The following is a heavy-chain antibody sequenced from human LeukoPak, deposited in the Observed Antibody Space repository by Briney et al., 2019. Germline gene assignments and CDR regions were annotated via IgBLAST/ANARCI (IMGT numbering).Heavy chain of an antibody. CDR3: ARQGYISGQGFRNNWFDP. J-gene: IGHJ5*02. CDR2: IFYSGST. Sequence: SETLSLTCTVSGDSINSYYWTWIRQPPGKGLEWIGTIFYSGSTYYNPSLKSRVTMSVDTSKNQFSLKLSSVTAADTAVYYCARQGYISGQGFRNNWFDPWGQGSLVTVSS. D-gene: IGHD6-19*01. CDR1: GDSINSYY. V-gene: IGHV4-59*04.